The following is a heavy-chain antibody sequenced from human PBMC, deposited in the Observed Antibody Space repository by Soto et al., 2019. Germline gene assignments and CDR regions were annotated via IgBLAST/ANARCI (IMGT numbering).Heavy chain of an antibody. J-gene: IGHJ4*02. CDR2: ISGYNGKT. CDR3: ARDISGSYHYDSTGYYHFDS. V-gene: IGHV1-18*01. CDR1: GYTFTNFG. D-gene: IGHD3-22*01. Sequence: QVHLVQSGAEVKKPGASVKVSCKASGYTFTNFGISWVRQAPGQGLEWMGWISGYNGKTDYAQKLQGRVTMTTDTSTSTAYMEVRSLRSDDTAVYFCARDISGSYHYDSTGYYHFDSWGQGTLVTVSS.